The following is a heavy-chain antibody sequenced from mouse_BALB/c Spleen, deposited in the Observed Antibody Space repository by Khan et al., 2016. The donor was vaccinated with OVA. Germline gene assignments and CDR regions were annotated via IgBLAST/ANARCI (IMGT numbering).Heavy chain of an antibody. J-gene: IGHJ4*01. V-gene: IGHV2-6-1*01. CDR3: ARQPYYHCYIMDY. CDR2: IWSDGST. D-gene: IGHD2-10*01. CDR1: GFSLTNYG. Sequence: VQLQESGPGLVAPSQSLSITCTISGFSLTNYGVHWVRQPPGKGLEWLVVIWSDGSTTYDSALKSRLTISKDNSKSQVFLEMDSLRTDDTAMYYCARQPYYHCYIMDYWGQGTSVTVSS.